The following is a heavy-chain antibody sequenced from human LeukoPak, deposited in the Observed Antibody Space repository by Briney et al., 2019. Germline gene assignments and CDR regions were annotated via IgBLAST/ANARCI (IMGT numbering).Heavy chain of an antibody. J-gene: IGHJ1*01. CDR3: ATGAASTGYLSHDH. V-gene: IGHV3-23*01. D-gene: IGHD3-22*01. CDR2: ISSTSSASGT. CDR1: GFTFSSFS. Sequence: PGGSLRLSCAVSGFTFSSFSMSWVRQAPGKGLEWVSDISSTSSASGTHYADSVKGRFIISRDNSKNTLFLQMNSLIADDTAVYYCATGAASTGYLSHDHWGQGTLVTVSS.